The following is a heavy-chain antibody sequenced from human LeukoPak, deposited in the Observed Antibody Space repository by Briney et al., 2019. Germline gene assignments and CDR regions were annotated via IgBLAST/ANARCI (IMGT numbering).Heavy chain of an antibody. J-gene: IGHJ4*02. Sequence: GGSLRLSCAASGFTFSSYSMNWVRQAPGKGLEWVANIKQDGSEKCYVDSVKGRFTISRDNAKNSLYLQMNSLRAEDTAMYYCARDSAGNDYWGQGTLVTVSS. CDR3: ARDSAGNDY. CDR1: GFTFSSYS. V-gene: IGHV3-7*01. D-gene: IGHD6-13*01. CDR2: IKQDGSEK.